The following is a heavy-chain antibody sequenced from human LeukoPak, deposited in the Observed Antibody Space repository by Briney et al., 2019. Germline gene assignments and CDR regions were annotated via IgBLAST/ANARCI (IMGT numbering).Heavy chain of an antibody. J-gene: IGHJ3*02. CDR3: ARDRSAFDAFDI. V-gene: IGHV4-59*01. D-gene: IGHD3-3*01. Sequence: KPSETLSLTCTVSGGSISSYYWSWIRQPPGKGLEWIGYIYYSGSTNYNPSLKSRVTISVDTSKNQFSLKLSSVTAADTAVYYCARDRSAFDAFDIWGQGTMVTVSS. CDR2: IYYSGST. CDR1: GGSISSYY.